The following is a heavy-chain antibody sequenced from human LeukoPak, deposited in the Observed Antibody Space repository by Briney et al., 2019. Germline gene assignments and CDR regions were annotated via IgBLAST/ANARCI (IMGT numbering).Heavy chain of an antibody. CDR2: IYHSGST. CDR3: ARRNNGYDYLDY. J-gene: IGHJ4*02. D-gene: IGHD5-12*01. CDR1: GYSSGSGYY. Sequence: SETLSLSCAVSGYSSGSGYYLGWIRQPPVKGLEWIGGIYHSGSTYYNPSLKSRVTISVDTSRNQFSLKLTSVTAADPAVYYCARRNNGYDYLDYWGQGTLVKVSS. V-gene: IGHV4-38-2*01.